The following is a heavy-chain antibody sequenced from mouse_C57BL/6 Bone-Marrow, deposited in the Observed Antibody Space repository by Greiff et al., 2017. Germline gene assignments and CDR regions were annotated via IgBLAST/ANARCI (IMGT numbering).Heavy chain of an antibody. CDR2: INPSSGIT. Sequence: VQMQQSGAELARPGASVKLSCKASGYTFTSYGISWVKQSTGQGLAWIGEINPSSGITYYNEKFKCKATLTADKSSSTAYMELRSLTSEDSAGYFCARREDYAMDYWGQGTSVTVSS. V-gene: IGHV1-81*01. CDR3: ARREDYAMDY. J-gene: IGHJ4*01. CDR1: GYTFTSYG.